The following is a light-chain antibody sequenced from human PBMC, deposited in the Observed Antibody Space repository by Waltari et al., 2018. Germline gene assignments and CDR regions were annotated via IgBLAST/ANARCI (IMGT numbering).Light chain of an antibody. CDR3: QQYSNWPYT. V-gene: IGKV3-15*01. CDR2: VAS. CDR1: QSVPPN. Sequence: EIVMTQSPDTLSVAPGERVTLSCRASQSVPPNLPWYQQKPGQPPRLLIYVASTRATGVPARFSGSGSGTEFTLTISSLESEDFAVYYCQQYSNWPYTFGQGTKLEIK. J-gene: IGKJ2*01.